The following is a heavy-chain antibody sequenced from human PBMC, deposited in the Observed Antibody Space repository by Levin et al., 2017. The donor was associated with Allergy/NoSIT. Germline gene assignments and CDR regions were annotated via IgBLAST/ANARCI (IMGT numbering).Heavy chain of an antibody. J-gene: IGHJ6*03. D-gene: IGHD3-9*01. Sequence: ASVKVSCKASGYTFTSYGISWVRQAPGQGLEWMGWISAYNGNTNYAQKLQGRVTMTTDTSTSTAYMELRSLRSDDTAVYYCARAPYHRYFDWSTETYYYMDVWGKGTTVTVSS. CDR1: GYTFTSYG. CDR2: ISAYNGNT. CDR3: ARAPYHRYFDWSTETYYYMDV. V-gene: IGHV1-18*01.